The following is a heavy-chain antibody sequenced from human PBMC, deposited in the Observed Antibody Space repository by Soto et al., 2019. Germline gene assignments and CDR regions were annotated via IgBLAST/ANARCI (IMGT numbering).Heavy chain of an antibody. V-gene: IGHV1-2*02. J-gene: IGHJ3*02. CDR3: ARERYYDSSGDYGFDI. CDR1: EYTFASYY. CDR2: INAHNGDT. D-gene: IGHD3-22*01. Sequence: ASVKVSCKASEYTFASYYMHWVRQAPGQGLEWMGWINAHNGDTNNAQKFQGRVTMTRDTSINTAYMELSRLRSDDTAVYFCARERYYDSSGDYGFDIWGQGTTVTVSS.